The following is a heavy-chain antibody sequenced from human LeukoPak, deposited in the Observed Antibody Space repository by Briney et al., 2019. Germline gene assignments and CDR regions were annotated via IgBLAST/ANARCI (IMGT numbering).Heavy chain of an antibody. Sequence: PGRSLRLSCAASGFTFSSYGMHWVRQAPGKGLEWVAVIWYDGGNKYYADSVKGRFTISRDNSKNTLYLQMNSLRAEDTAVYYCARDRGSWSQYGMDVWGQGTTVTVSS. CDR3: ARDRGSWSQYGMDV. V-gene: IGHV3-33*01. J-gene: IGHJ6*02. CDR2: IWYDGGNK. D-gene: IGHD6-13*01. CDR1: GFTFSSYG.